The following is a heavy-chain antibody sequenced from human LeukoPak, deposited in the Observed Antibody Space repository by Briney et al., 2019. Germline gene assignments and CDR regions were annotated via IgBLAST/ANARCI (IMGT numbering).Heavy chain of an antibody. J-gene: IGHJ1*01. Sequence: GGSLRLSCAASGFTVSSNYMSWVRQAPGRGLEWVSVIYSGGSTYYADSVKGRFTISRDNSKNTLYLQMNSLRAEDTAVYYCARLSSSSSWYLGYFQHWGQGTLVTVSS. V-gene: IGHV3-66*01. CDR3: ARLSSSSSWYLGYFQH. CDR2: IYSGGST. CDR1: GFTVSSNY. D-gene: IGHD6-13*01.